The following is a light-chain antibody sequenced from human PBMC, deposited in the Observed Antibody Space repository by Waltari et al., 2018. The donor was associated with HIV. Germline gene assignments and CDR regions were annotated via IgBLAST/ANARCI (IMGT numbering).Light chain of an antibody. CDR2: GAS. Sequence: EVVMTQSPATLSVSLGERATLTCRASQSILANLAWYQQKPGQAPRLLVYGASARAAGVPARFTGSGSGTEFTLTISSLQSEDFAVYYCQQYGSSPWTFGQGTKVEIK. CDR1: QSILAN. J-gene: IGKJ1*01. V-gene: IGKV3-15*01. CDR3: QQYGSSPWT.